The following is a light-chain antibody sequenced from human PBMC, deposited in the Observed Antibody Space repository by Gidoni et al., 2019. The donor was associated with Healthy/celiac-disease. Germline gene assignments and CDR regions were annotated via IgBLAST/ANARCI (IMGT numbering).Light chain of an antibody. CDR3: QQYNNWPPWT. Sequence: EIVLTQSPATLSVSPGERATLSCRASQSVSSNLAGYQQKPGQAPRLLIYGASTRATGIPARFSGSGSGTEFTLTISSLQSEDFAVYYCQQYNNWPPWTFXQXTKVEIK. V-gene: IGKV3-15*01. J-gene: IGKJ1*01. CDR2: GAS. CDR1: QSVSSN.